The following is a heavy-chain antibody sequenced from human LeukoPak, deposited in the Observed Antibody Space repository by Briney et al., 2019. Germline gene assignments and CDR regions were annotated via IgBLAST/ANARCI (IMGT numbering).Heavy chain of an antibody. CDR2: IYTSGST. CDR3: ARAPPEESWLVYFDS. D-gene: IGHD6-19*01. Sequence: PSETLSLTCAVYGGSFSGYHWSWIRQPAGKGLEWIGRIYTSGSTHYNPSLKSRVTISVDTSKNQFSLKLSSVTPADTAIYYCARAPPEESWLVYFDSWGQGTLVTVSS. J-gene: IGHJ4*02. CDR1: GGSFSGYH. V-gene: IGHV4-59*10.